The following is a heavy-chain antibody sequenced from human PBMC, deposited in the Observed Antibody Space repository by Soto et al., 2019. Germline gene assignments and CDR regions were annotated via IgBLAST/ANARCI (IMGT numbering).Heavy chain of an antibody. D-gene: IGHD2-15*01. CDR1: GGSFSGYY. Sequence: QVQLQQWGAGLLKPSETLSLTCAVYGGSFSGYYWSWIRQPPGKGLEWIGEINHSGSTNYNPSLKSRVTISVDTSKNQFSLKLSSVTAADTAVYYCARGQGVVVVAACINWFDPWGQGTLVTVSS. V-gene: IGHV4-34*01. J-gene: IGHJ5*02. CDR2: INHSGST. CDR3: ARGQGVVVVAACINWFDP.